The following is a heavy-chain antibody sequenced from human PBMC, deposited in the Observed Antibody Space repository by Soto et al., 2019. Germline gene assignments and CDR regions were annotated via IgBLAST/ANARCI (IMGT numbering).Heavy chain of an antibody. CDR1: GFIFNTYG. CDR3: ARDLGELWPSVGGY. J-gene: IGHJ4*02. CDR2: IYYDGRNK. D-gene: IGHD3-10*01. Sequence: QVQLVESGGGVVQPGRSLRLSCAASGFIFNTYGMHWVRQAPGKGLEWVAVIYYDGRNKYYADSVKGRFTISRDNSKNTLNLQMNRLSVEDTAVYYCARDLGELWPSVGGYWGQRTLVTVSS. V-gene: IGHV3-33*01.